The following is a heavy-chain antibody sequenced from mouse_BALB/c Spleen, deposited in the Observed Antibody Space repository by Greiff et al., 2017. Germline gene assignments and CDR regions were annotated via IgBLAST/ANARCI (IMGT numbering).Heavy chain of an antibody. CDR2: INPSTGYT. V-gene: IGHV1-7*01. CDR1: GYTFTSYW. D-gene: IGHD2-2*01. CDR3: ARGGLYGYVYYYAMDY. J-gene: IGHJ4*01. Sequence: QVQLQQSGAELAKPGASVKMSCKASGYTFTSYWMHWVKQRPGQGLEWIGYINPSTGYTEYNQKFKDKATLTADKSSSTAYMQLSSLTSEDSAVYYCARGGLYGYVYYYAMDYWGQGTSVTVSS.